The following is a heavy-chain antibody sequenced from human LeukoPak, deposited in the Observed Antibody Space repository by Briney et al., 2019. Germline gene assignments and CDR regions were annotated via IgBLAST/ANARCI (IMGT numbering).Heavy chain of an antibody. D-gene: IGHD1-26*01. J-gene: IGHJ6*02. Sequence: GGSLRLSCAASGFTFSSYAMSWVRQAPGKGLEWVSAISGSGVTTYYADSVKGRFTISRDNSKNTLYLQMSSLRAEDTAVYYCATKRGSYSYYYGMDVWGQGTTVTVSS. V-gene: IGHV3-23*01. CDR2: ISGSGVTT. CDR3: ATKRGSYSYYYGMDV. CDR1: GFTFSSYA.